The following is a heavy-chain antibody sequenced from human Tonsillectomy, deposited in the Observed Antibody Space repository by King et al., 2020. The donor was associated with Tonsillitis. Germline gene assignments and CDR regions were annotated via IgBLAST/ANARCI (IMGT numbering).Heavy chain of an antibody. CDR2: IAYDGSNK. J-gene: IGHJ4*02. D-gene: IGHD5-12*01. CDR3: TKEEVGYDN. CDR1: GFTFSSYG. V-gene: IGHV3-30*18. Sequence: QLVQSGGGVVQPGGSLRLSCAASGFTFSSYGMHWVRQAPGKGLEWVAVIAYDGSNKYYADSVKGRFTISRDNSKTTLFLQMNSLRAEDTAIYYCTKEEVGYDNWGQGTVVTVSS.